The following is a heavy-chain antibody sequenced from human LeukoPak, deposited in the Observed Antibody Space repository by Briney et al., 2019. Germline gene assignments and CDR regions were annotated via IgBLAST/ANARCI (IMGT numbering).Heavy chain of an antibody. CDR1: GFTFSNCA. V-gene: IGHV3-23*01. Sequence: GGSLRLSCAASGFTFSNCAMSWVRQAPGEGLEWVSTISGSGDTTYYADSVKGRFTISRDNSKNTLYLQMNSLRVEDTAVYYCARGRPHGNDYWGQGTLVTVSS. CDR2: ISGSGDTT. D-gene: IGHD4-23*01. CDR3: ARGRPHGNDY. J-gene: IGHJ4*02.